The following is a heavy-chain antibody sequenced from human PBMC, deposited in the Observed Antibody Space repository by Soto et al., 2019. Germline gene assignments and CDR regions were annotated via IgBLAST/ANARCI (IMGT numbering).Heavy chain of an antibody. CDR2: IGYSGAT. J-gene: IGHJ5*02. CDR3: ARGGASSKWFAP. D-gene: IGHD2-15*01. Sequence: SETLSLTCTVSGGSITSGGSFWSWFRQHPGKGPEWIAFIGYSGATSYNPSLASRVTISADTYKSQFSLNLRSVTAADTAVYYCARGGASSKWFAPWGQGTLVTVSS. V-gene: IGHV4-31*03. CDR1: GGSITSGGSF.